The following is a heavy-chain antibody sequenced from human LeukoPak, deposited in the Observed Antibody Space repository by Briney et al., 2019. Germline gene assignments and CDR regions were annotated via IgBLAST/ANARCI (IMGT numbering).Heavy chain of an antibody. CDR3: ARRVDSSGYYIRSPSDYYYYMDV. Sequence: KPSETLSLTCTVSGGSISSSSYYWGWIRQPPGKGLEWIGSIYYSGSTYYNPSLKSRVTISVDTSKNQFSLKLSSVTAADTAVYYCARRVDSSGYYIRSPSDYYYYMDVWGKGTTVTISS. V-gene: IGHV4-39*01. D-gene: IGHD3-22*01. J-gene: IGHJ6*03. CDR2: IYYSGST. CDR1: GGSISSSSYY.